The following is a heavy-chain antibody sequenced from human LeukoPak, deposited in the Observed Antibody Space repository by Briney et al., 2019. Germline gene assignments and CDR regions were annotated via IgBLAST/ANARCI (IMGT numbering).Heavy chain of an antibody. CDR2: IRSKAYGGTT. CDR1: GFTFGDYA. Sequence: GGSLRLSCTASGFTFGDYAMSWVRQAPGKGLEWVGFIRSKAYGGTTEYAASVKGRFTISRDDSKSIAYLQMNSLKTEDTAVYYCTRDWGVSGSYAAAFDIRGQGTMVTVSS. V-gene: IGHV3-49*04. CDR3: TRDWGVSGSYAAAFDI. D-gene: IGHD1-26*01. J-gene: IGHJ3*02.